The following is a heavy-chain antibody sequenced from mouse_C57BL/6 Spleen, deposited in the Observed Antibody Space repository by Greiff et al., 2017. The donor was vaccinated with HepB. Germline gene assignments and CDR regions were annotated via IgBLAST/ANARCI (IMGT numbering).Heavy chain of an antibody. V-gene: IGHV1-82*01. D-gene: IGHD2-3*01. Sequence: VQLQQSGPELVKPGASVKISCKASGYAFSSSWMNWVKQRPGKGLEWIGRIYPGDGDTNYNGKFKGKATLTADKSSSTAYMQLSSLTSEDSAVYFCARDQIYDGYYVFAMDYWGQGTSVTVSS. J-gene: IGHJ4*01. CDR2: IYPGDGDT. CDR1: GYAFSSSW. CDR3: ARDQIYDGYYVFAMDY.